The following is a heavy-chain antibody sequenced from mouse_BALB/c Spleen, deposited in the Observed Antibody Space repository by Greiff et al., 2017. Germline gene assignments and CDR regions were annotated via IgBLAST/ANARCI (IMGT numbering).Heavy chain of an antibody. D-gene: IGHD1-1*01. Sequence: EVQLQQSGAELVKPGASVKLSCTASGFNIKDTYMHWVKQRPEQGLEWIGRIDPANGNTKYDPKFQGKAAITADTSSNTAYLQLSSLTSEDTAVYYCARRDGPHYYGSSYRVDYWGQGTSVTVSS. CDR1: GFNIKDTY. J-gene: IGHJ4*01. CDR3: ARRDGPHYYGSSYRVDY. CDR2: IDPANGNT. V-gene: IGHV14-3*02.